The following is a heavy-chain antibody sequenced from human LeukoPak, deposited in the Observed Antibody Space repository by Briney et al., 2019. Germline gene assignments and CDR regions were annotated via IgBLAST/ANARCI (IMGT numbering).Heavy chain of an antibody. J-gene: IGHJ6*02. Sequence: PGGSLRLSCAASGFTFSSYWMSWVRQAPGKGLEWVANIKQDGSEKYYVDSVKGRFTISRDNAKNSLYLQMNSLRAEDTAVYYCAREGLDVDYYYCYYGMDVWGQGTTVTVSS. D-gene: IGHD3/OR15-3a*01. V-gene: IGHV3-7*01. CDR2: IKQDGSEK. CDR3: AREGLDVDYYYCYYGMDV. CDR1: GFTFSSYW.